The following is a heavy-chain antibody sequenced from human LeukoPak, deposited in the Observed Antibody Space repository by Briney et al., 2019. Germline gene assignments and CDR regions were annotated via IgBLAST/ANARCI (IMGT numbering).Heavy chain of an antibody. CDR1: GFTFSSYD. CDR3: ARADYDGGYFDY. D-gene: IGHD4-17*01. V-gene: IGHV3-33*01. CDR2: IWYDGSNK. Sequence: PGGSLRLSCAASGFTFSSYDMHWVRQAPGKGLEWVAVIWYDGSNKYYADSVKGRFTISRDNSKNTLYLQMNSLRAEDTAVYYCARADYDGGYFDYWGQGTLVTVSS. J-gene: IGHJ4*02.